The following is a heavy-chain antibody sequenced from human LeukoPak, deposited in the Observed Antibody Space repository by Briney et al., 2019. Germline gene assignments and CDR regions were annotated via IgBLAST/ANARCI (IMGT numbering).Heavy chain of an antibody. J-gene: IGHJ4*02. Sequence: PSQTLSLTCTVSGGSISSSSYYWGWIRQPAGKGLEWIGRIYTSGSTNYNPSLKSRVTISVDTSKSQFSLKLSSVTAADTAVYYCARESPLYDSSGYYAYWGQGTLVTVSS. CDR3: ARESPLYDSSGYYAY. CDR1: GGSISSSSYY. V-gene: IGHV4-61*02. CDR2: IYTSGST. D-gene: IGHD3-22*01.